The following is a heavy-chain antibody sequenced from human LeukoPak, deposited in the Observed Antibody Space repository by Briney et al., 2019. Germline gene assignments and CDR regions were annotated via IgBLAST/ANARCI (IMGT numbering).Heavy chain of an antibody. CDR2: IAYDESSE. CDR1: GFTFSNSG. CDR3: AKGGSGWSNGFDP. J-gene: IGHJ5*02. D-gene: IGHD6-19*01. V-gene: IGHV3-30*18. Sequence: GGSLRLSCAASGFTFSNSGMHLVRQAPGKGLELVAVIAYDESSEFYADSVKGRFTIARDNSQNTLYLQMTSLRAADTAVYYCAKGGSGWSNGFDPWGQGTLVTVSS.